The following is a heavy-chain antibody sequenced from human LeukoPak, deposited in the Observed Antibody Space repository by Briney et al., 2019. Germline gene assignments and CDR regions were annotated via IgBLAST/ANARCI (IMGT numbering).Heavy chain of an antibody. CDR2: ITGSGDST. CDR1: GFTFSSYA. D-gene: IGHD4-11*01. V-gene: IGHV3-23*01. CDR3: ATETENSNYDAFDI. J-gene: IGHJ3*02. Sequence: PGGSLRLSCAASGFTFSSYAMSWVRQAPGKGLEWVSAITGSGDSTYYTDSVKGRFTISRDNARNSLYLHMNSLRAEDTAVYYCATETENSNYDAFDIWGQGTMVTVSS.